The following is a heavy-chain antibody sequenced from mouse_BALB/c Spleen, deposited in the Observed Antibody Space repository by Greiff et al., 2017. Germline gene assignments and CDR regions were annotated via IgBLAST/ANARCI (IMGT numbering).Heavy chain of an antibody. CDR1: GDSITSCY. CDR3: ASQTARATRYYAMDY. D-gene: IGHD3-2*01. V-gene: IGHV3-8*02. J-gene: IGHJ4*01. Sequence: VQLQQSGPSLVKPSQTLSLTCSVTGDSITSCYWNWVRKFPGNKLEYMGYISYSGSTYYNPSLKSRISITRDTSKNQYYLQLNSVTTEDTTTYYCASQTARATRYYAMDYWGQGTSVTVSS. CDR2: ISYSGST.